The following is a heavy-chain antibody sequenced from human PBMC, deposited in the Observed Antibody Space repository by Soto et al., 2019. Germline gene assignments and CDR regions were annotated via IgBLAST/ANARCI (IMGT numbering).Heavy chain of an antibody. CDR3: ARHQVVPAANYYYYYGMDV. D-gene: IGHD2-2*01. V-gene: IGHV5-51*01. Sequence: PGESLKISCKGSGYSFTSYWIGWVLQMPGKGLEWMGIIYPGDSDTRYSPSFQGQVTISADKSISTAYLQWSSLKASDTAMYYCARHQVVPAANYYYYYGMDVWGQGTTVTVSS. CDR1: GYSFTSYW. CDR2: IYPGDSDT. J-gene: IGHJ6*02.